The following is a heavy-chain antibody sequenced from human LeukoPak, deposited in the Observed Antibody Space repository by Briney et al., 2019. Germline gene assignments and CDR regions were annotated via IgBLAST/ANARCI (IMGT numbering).Heavy chain of an antibody. V-gene: IGHV3-7*04. D-gene: IGHD3-10*01. CDR3: ARAADYYGSGIFDY. Sequence: GGSLRLSCAASGFTFSSYWMSWVRQAPGKGLEWVANIKQDGSEKYYVDSVKGRFTISRDNAKNSLYLQMNSPRAEDTAVYYCARAADYYGSGIFDYWGQGTLVTVSS. J-gene: IGHJ4*02. CDR2: IKQDGSEK. CDR1: GFTFSSYW.